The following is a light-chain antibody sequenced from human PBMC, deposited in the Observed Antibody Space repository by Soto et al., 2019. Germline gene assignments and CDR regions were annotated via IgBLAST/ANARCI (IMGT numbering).Light chain of an antibody. J-gene: IGKJ4*01. V-gene: IGKV3-20*01. CDR1: QCVTCSY. Sequence: EIVLTQSPGTLSLSPGERETLSCRDSQCVTCSYLAWYQQKPGQAPRLLIYGASSRATGIPDSFSGSGSGTDFTLTISRLEPEDFAVYYCQQYGSSPLTFGGGTKVDIK. CDR2: GAS. CDR3: QQYGSSPLT.